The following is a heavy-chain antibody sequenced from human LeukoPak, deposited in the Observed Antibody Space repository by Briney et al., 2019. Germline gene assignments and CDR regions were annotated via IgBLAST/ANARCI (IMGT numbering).Heavy chain of an antibody. D-gene: IGHD5-24*01. CDR3: ARVYGYKGYFDY. CDR2: INPNSGGT. J-gene: IGHJ4*02. V-gene: IGHV1-2*02. Sequence: ASVKVSCKAAGYTFTGYYMDWGRQAPGQGLEWVGWINPNSGGTNYAQKFQGRVTMTRDTSISPAYMELSRLRSDDTAVYYCARVYGYKGYFDYWGQGTLVTVSS. CDR1: GYTFTGYY.